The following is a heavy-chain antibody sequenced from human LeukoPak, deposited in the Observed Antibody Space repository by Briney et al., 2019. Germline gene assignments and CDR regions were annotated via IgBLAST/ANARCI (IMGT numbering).Heavy chain of an antibody. CDR3: ARADYYDSSGFVVGNAFDI. J-gene: IGHJ3*02. CDR1: GFTFSSYA. D-gene: IGHD3-22*01. V-gene: IGHV3-30-3*01. CDR2: ISYDGSNK. Sequence: GGSLRLSCAASGFTFSSYAMQWVREAPGKGVEGGAGISYDGSNKYYADSVKGRFTISRDNSKNTLYLQMNSLRAEDTAVYYCARADYYDSSGFVVGNAFDIWGQGTMVTVSS.